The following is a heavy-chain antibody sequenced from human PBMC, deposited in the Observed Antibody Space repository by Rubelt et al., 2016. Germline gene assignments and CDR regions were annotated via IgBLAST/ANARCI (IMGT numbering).Heavy chain of an antibody. CDR3: AKDSRGGGKYDAFDI. V-gene: IGHV3-73*01. D-gene: IGHD3-16*01. Sequence: GYTVSVKGRFTISRDDSKNTAYLQMNSLITEDTAVYYCAKDSRGGGKYDAFDIWGQGTMVTVSS. J-gene: IGHJ3*02.